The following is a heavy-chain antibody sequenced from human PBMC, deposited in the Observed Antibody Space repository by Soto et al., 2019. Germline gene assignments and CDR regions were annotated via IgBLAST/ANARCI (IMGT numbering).Heavy chain of an antibody. CDR2: IYYSGST. V-gene: IGHV4-39*01. D-gene: IGHD6-19*01. CDR1: GGSISSSSYY. Sequence: QLQLQESGPGQVKPSETLSLTCTVSGGSISSSSYYWGWIRQPPGKGLEWIGSIYYSGSTYYNPSLKSRVTISVDTSKNQFSLKLSSVTAADTAVYYCARPGPDSSGWYDVWYFDLWGRGTLVTVSS. J-gene: IGHJ2*01. CDR3: ARPGPDSSGWYDVWYFDL.